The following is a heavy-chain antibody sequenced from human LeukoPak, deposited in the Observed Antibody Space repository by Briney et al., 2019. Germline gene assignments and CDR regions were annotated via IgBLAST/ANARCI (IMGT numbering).Heavy chain of an antibody. CDR2: INPNSGGT. CDR1: GYTFPNYY. D-gene: IGHD3-10*01. CDR3: ARDYWPYFYRSGSYWSPGDF. Sequence: EASVKVSCKASGYTFPNYYVHGVRQAPGQGLEGMGWINPNSGGTHYAQKFQGTVTMTRDPSINTAYMELSSLRSDDTAVYYCARDYWPYFYRSGSYWSPGDFWGQGALVTVSS. V-gene: IGHV1-2*02. J-gene: IGHJ4*02.